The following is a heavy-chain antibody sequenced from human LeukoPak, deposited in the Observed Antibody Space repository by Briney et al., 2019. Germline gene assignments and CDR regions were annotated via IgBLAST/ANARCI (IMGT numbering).Heavy chain of an antibody. CDR1: GYTLTGYY. CDR3: ARGVWFGELLRWFDP. Sequence: GASVKVSCKASGYTLTGYYMHWVRQAPGQGLEWMGWINPNSGGTNYAQKFQGRVTMTRDTSISTAYMELSRLRSDDTAVYYCARGVWFGELLRWFDPWGQGTLVTVSS. CDR2: INPNSGGT. D-gene: IGHD3-10*01. J-gene: IGHJ5*02. V-gene: IGHV1-2*02.